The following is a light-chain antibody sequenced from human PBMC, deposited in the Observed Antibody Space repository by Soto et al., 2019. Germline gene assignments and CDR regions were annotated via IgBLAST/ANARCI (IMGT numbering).Light chain of an antibody. CDR1: QSVSSC. CDR2: DAS. J-gene: IGKJ1*01. CDR3: QQRSNWPRT. Sequence: EIVWTQSPATLSLSPGERATLSCRTSQSVSSCLAWYQQKPGQAPRLLIYDASNRATGIPARFSGSGSGTDFTLTISSLEPEDFAVYYCQQRSNWPRTCGQGTKVEIQ. V-gene: IGKV3-11*01.